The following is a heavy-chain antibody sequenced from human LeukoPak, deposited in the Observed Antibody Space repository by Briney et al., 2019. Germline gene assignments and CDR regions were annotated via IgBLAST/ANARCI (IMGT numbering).Heavy chain of an antibody. CDR3: ARGHQGFDP. J-gene: IGHJ5*02. CDR1: GGSIRGYS. CDR2: ILYTGTT. D-gene: IGHD2-2*01. V-gene: IGHV4-59*08. Sequence: PSETLSLTCTVSGGSIRGYSWSWIRQPPGKGLDWIGYILYTGTTNYNPSLKSRVTISVDTSRNQISLNLNSVTAADTAVYYCARGHQGFDPWGQGILVSVSS.